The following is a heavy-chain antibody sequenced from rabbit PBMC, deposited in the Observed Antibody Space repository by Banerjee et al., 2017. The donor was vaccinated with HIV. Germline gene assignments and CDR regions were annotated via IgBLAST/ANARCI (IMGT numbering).Heavy chain of an antibody. CDR3: ARRAGYADYGYPTGL. CDR2: IYAGSSGST. J-gene: IGHJ6*01. V-gene: IGHV1S45*01. CDR1: GICVGVNYR. Sequence: GGDLVKVAASRTRTGTVSGICVGVNYRRCCVSKAPGKGLEWIACIYAGSSGSTYYATWAKGRFTISKTSSTTVTLQMTSLTAADTATYFCARRAGYADYGYPTGLWGPGTLVTVS. D-gene: IGHD6-1*01.